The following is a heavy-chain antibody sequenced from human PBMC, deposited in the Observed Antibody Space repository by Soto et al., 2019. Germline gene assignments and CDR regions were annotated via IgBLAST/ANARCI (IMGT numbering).Heavy chain of an antibody. Sequence: LSLTCTAYGESFNGYYWSWIRQPPGKGLEWIGEIHHSGSTNYNPSLQSRVTISVDTSKNQFSLHLSSVTAADTAVYYCARHAAYDSVWGKSDGSDYWGQGTLVTVSS. V-gene: IGHV4-34*01. J-gene: IGHJ4*02. CDR2: IHHSGST. CDR3: ARHAAYDSVWGKSDGSDY. CDR1: GESFNGYY. D-gene: IGHD3-16*01.